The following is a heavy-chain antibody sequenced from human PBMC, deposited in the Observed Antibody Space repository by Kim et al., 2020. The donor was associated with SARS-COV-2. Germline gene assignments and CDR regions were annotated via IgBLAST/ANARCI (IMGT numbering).Heavy chain of an antibody. CDR3: ARDEDIVATMIDY. J-gene: IGHJ4*02. D-gene: IGHD5-12*01. Sequence: YAVSVKSRITINSDTSKNQFSLQLNSVTPVDTAVYYCARDEDIVATMIDYWGQGTLVTVSS. V-gene: IGHV6-1*01.